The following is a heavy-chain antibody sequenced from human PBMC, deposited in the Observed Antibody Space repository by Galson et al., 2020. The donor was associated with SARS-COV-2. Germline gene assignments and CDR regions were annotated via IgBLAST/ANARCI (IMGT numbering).Heavy chain of an antibody. Sequence: GESLKISCAASGFTFSSYSMNWVRQAPGKGLGRISYISSSSITIYYADSVKGRFTISRDNAKNSLYLQMNSLRDEDTAVYYCARVEGSGWVYYYYGMDVWGQGTTVTVSS. CDR2: ISSSSITI. V-gene: IGHV3-48*02. J-gene: IGHJ6*02. CDR1: GFTFSSYS. D-gene: IGHD6-19*01. CDR3: ARVEGSGWVYYYYGMDV.